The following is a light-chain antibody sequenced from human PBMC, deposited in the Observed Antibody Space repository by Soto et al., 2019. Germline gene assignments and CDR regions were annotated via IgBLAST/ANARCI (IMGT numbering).Light chain of an antibody. Sequence: VLTQSPGTLSLSPGDRATLSCRASQSVSSDLAWYQQKPGQAPRLLIYGASTRATGIPATFSGSGSGTEFTLTITSLQSEDFAVYYCQQYNEWPLTFGGGTKVDIK. V-gene: IGKV3-15*01. J-gene: IGKJ4*01. CDR1: QSVSSD. CDR2: GAS. CDR3: QQYNEWPLT.